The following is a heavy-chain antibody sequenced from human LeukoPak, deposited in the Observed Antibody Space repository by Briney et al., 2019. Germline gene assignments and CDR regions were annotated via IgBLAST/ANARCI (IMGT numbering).Heavy chain of an antibody. CDR2: ISGDGDST. CDR1: GFTFDDHA. CDR3: AKDIRRGYSYGFFDY. D-gene: IGHD5-18*01. Sequence: PGGSLRLSCAASGFTFDDHAMHWVRQAPGKGLEWVSLISGDGDSTYYADSVKGRFTISRDNSRNSLYLQMNSLRTEDTALYYCAKDIRRGYSYGFFDYWGQGTLVTVSS. J-gene: IGHJ4*02. V-gene: IGHV3-43*02.